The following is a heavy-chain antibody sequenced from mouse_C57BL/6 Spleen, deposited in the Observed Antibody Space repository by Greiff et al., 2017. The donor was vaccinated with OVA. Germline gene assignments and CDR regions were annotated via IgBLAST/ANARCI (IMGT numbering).Heavy chain of an antibody. J-gene: IGHJ4*01. CDR2: IDPETGGT. Sequence: PVQQSGAELVRPGASVTLSCKASGYTFTDYEMHWVKQTPVHGLEWIGAIDPETGGTAYNQKFKGKAILTADKSSSTAYMELRSLTSEDSAVYYCTREGLLRLYAMDYWGQGTSVTVSS. CDR3: TREGLLRLYAMDY. D-gene: IGHD1-1*01. V-gene: IGHV1-15*01. CDR1: GYTFTDYE.